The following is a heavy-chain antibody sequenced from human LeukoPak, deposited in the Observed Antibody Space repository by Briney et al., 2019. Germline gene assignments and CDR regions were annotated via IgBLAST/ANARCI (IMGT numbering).Heavy chain of an antibody. V-gene: IGHV3-23*01. CDR2: ISGSGDGT. CDR1: GLMLSTND. J-gene: IGHJ2*01. CDR3: AKAVGQWSFDL. Sequence: GGSLRLSCAASGLMLSTNDMSWVRQAPGKGLEWVSAISGSGDGTTYDDSVKGRFTISRDNSKNTLYLQMNSLRAEDTAVYYCAKAVGQWSFDLWGRGALVTVSS.